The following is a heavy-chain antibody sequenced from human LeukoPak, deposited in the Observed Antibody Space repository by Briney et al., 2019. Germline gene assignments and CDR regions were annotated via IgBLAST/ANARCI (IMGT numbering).Heavy chain of an antibody. CDR3: AREPFNYYDSSGYCEY. Sequence: ASVKVSCKASGYTFTSYGISWVRQAPGQGLECMGWISAYNGNTNYAQKLQGRVTMTTDTSTSTAYMELRSLRSDDTAVYYCAREPFNYYDSSGYCEYWGQGTLVTVSS. V-gene: IGHV1-18*01. J-gene: IGHJ4*02. CDR1: GYTFTSYG. D-gene: IGHD3-22*01. CDR2: ISAYNGNT.